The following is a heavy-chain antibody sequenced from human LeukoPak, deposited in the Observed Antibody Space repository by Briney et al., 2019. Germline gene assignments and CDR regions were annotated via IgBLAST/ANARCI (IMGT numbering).Heavy chain of an antibody. CDR1: GFTFDDYA. Sequence: GGSLRLSCAASGFTFDDYAMHWVRQAPGKCLEWVSGISWNGGSIDYADSVKGRFTISRDNSKNTLYLQMNSLRAEDTAVYYCAKDRAIRGVNLAGDYWGQGTLVTVSS. CDR3: AKDRAIRGVNLAGDY. D-gene: IGHD3-10*01. CDR2: ISWNGGSI. J-gene: IGHJ4*02. V-gene: IGHV3-9*01.